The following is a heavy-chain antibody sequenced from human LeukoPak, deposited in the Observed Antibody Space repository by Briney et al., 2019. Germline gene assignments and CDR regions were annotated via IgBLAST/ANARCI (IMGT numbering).Heavy chain of an antibody. D-gene: IGHD3-22*01. CDR2: INPNSGGT. Sequence: ASVKVSCKASGYTFTGYYMHWVRQAPGQGLEWMGRINPNSGGTNYAQKFQGRVTMTRDTSISTAYMEPSRLRSDDTAVYYCARDRYYYDSSGQIDYWGQGTLVTVSS. V-gene: IGHV1-2*06. CDR1: GYTFTGYY. CDR3: ARDRYYYDSSGQIDY. J-gene: IGHJ4*02.